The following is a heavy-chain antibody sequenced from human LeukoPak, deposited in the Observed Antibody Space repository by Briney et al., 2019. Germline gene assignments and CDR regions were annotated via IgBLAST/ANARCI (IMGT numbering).Heavy chain of an antibody. CDR3: ANGGGGYGSGSYPFDY. CDR1: GGSISSSNW. J-gene: IGHJ4*02. D-gene: IGHD3-10*01. Sequence: SETLSLTCAVSGGSISSSNWWSWLRQPPGKGLEWIGEIYHSGSTNYNPSLKSRVTISVDKSKNQSSLKLSSVTAADTAVYYCANGGGGYGSGSYPFDYWGQGTPVTVSS. V-gene: IGHV4-4*02. CDR2: IYHSGST.